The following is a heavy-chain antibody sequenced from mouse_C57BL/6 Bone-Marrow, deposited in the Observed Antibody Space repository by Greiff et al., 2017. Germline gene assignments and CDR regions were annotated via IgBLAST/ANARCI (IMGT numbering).Heavy chain of an antibody. V-gene: IGHV1-81*01. CDR3: ARSPYYYGSSWYFDV. CDR1: GYTFTSYG. J-gene: IGHJ1*03. Sequence: VQLQQSGAELARPGASVKLSCKASGYTFTSYGISWVKQRTGQGLEWIGEIYPRSGNTYYNEKFKGKATLTVDTSSSTAYMQLSSLTSEDSAVYYCARSPYYYGSSWYFDVWGTGTTVTVSS. CDR2: IYPRSGNT. D-gene: IGHD1-1*01.